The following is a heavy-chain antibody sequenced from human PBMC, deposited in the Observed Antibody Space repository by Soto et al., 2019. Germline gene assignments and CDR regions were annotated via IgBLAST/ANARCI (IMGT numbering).Heavy chain of an antibody. D-gene: IGHD6-13*01. CDR2: IYWDDDK. CDR3: AHRYGSWGYFDY. CDR1: GFSLSTSGVG. Sequence: QITLKESGPTLVKPTQTLTLTCTFSGFSLSTSGVGVGWIRQPPGKALEWLALIYWDDDKRYSPSLKSRLTTTKDTPKNQVVLTMTNMYPVDTATYYSAHRYGSWGYFDYWGQGTLVTVSS. J-gene: IGHJ4*02. V-gene: IGHV2-5*02.